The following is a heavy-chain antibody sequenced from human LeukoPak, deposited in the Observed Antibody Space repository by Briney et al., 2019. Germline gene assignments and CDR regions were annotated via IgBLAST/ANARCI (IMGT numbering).Heavy chain of an antibody. D-gene: IGHD2-2*01. V-gene: IGHV3-7*01. CDR3: AKDRCSSTSCYGICDY. CDR1: GFTFSSSG. J-gene: IGHJ4*02. CDR2: IKQDGSEK. Sequence: GGSLRLSCAASGFTFSSSGMHWVRQAPGKGLGWVANIKQDGSEKFYVDSVKGRFTISRDNAKNSLYLQMNSLRAEDTAVYYCAKDRCSSTSCYGICDYWGQGTLVTVSS.